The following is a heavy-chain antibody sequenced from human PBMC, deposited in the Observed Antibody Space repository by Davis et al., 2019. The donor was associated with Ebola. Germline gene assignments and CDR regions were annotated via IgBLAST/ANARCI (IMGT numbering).Heavy chain of an antibody. CDR1: GGSISSGGYY. D-gene: IGHD1-26*01. V-gene: IGHV4-31*03. CDR2: IYYSGST. Sequence: PSETLSLTCTVSGGSISSGGYYWSWIRQLPGKGLEWIGYIYYSGSTYYNPSLKSRVTISVDTSKNQFSLKLSSVTAADTAVYYCARGDSGSYYNWFDPWGQGTLVTVSS. CDR3: ARGDSGSYYNWFDP. J-gene: IGHJ5*02.